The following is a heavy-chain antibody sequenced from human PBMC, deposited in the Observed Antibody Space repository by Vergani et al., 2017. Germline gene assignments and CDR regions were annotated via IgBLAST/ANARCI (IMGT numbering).Heavy chain of an antibody. CDR2: IYWDDDK. D-gene: IGHD7-27*01. V-gene: IGHV2-5*02. CDR3: AHRKLGGGCDAFDI. Sequence: QVTLKESGPVLVKPTQTLTLTCTFSGFSLSTSGVGVGWIRQPPGKALEWLALIYWDDDKRYSPSLKSRLTITKDTSKNQVVLTMTNMDPVDTATYYCAHRKLGGGCDAFDIWGQGTMVTVSS. J-gene: IGHJ3*02. CDR1: GFSLSTSGVG.